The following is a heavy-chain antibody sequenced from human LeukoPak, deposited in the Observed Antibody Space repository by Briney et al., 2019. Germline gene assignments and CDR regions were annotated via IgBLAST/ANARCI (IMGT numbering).Heavy chain of an antibody. CDR1: GFTFSSYS. J-gene: IGHJ4*02. D-gene: IGHD1-26*01. CDR2: ISSSSSYI. Sequence: GGSLRLSCAASGFTFSSYSMNWVRQAPGKGLEWVSSISSSSSYIYYADSVKGRFTISRDNAKNSLYPQMNSLRAEDTAVYYCARTVGATTRIFDYWGQGTLVTVSS. CDR3: ARTVGATTRIFDY. V-gene: IGHV3-21*01.